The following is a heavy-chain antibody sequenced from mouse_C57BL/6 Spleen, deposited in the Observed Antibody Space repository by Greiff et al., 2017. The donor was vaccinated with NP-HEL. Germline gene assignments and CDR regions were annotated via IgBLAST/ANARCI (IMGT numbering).Heavy chain of an antibody. J-gene: IGHJ2*01. CDR1: GFNIKDDY. D-gene: IGHD1-1*02. CDR3: TTCLYGSVPDY. Sequence: EVQLQQSGAELVRPGASVKLSCTASGFNIKDDYMHWVKQRPEQGLEWIGWIDPENGDTEYASKFQGKATIPADTSSNPAYLQLSILTSEDTAVYYCTTCLYGSVPDYWGQGTTLTVSS. V-gene: IGHV14-4*01. CDR2: IDPENGDT.